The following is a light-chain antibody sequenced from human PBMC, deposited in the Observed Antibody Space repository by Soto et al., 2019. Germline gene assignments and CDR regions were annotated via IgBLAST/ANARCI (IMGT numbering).Light chain of an antibody. CDR2: GAS. V-gene: IGKV3-20*01. CDR1: QSVSSNQ. CDR3: QQYGNLPLT. J-gene: IGKJ4*01. Sequence: EFVLTQSPGTLSLSPGERATLSCRTSQSVSSNQLAWYQQKPGQAPRLLIYGASSRTTGIPDRFSGSGSGTNFTLTISRXEPEDFAVYYCQQYGNLPLTFGGGTKVDTK.